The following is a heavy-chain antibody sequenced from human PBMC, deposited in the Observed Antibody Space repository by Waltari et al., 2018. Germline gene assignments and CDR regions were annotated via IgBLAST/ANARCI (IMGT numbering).Heavy chain of an antibody. CDR1: GCPISNSY. Sequence: QVQLQESGPGLVKPSETLSLIRSVSGCPISNSYWTWHRQSPGKGLEWIGDVYYSGPANFNPSLNNRVAISADTSKNQFSLKLSSVIAADTAVYYCARAHLQVVTTRDDYYIYYMDVWGKGTTVTVSS. V-gene: IGHV4-59*01. D-gene: IGHD5-12*01. CDR2: VYYSGPA. J-gene: IGHJ6*03. CDR3: ARAHLQVVTTRDDYYIYYMDV.